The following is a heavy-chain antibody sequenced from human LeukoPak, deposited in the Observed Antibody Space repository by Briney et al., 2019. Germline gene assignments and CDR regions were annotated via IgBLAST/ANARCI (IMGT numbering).Heavy chain of an antibody. V-gene: IGHV3-64*01. J-gene: IGHJ3*02. CDR1: GFTFSSYA. Sequence: GGSLRLSCAASGFTFSSYAMHWVRQAPGKGLEYVSAISSNGGSTYYANSVKGRFTISRDNSKNTLYLQMGGLRAEDMAVYYCARENPPHGAFDIWGQGTMVTVSS. CDR3: ARENPPHGAFDI. CDR2: ISSNGGST.